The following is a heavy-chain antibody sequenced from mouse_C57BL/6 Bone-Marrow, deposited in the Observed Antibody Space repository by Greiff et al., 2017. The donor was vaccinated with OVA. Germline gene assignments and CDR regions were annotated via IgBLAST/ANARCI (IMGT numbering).Heavy chain of an antibody. CDR3: ARHMVTTAFDY. J-gene: IGHJ2*01. V-gene: IGHV5-6*01. D-gene: IGHD2-2*01. Sequence: EVQGVESGGDLVKPGGSLKLSCAASGFTFSSYGMSWVRQTPDKRLEWVATISSGGSYTYYPDSVKGRFTISRDNAKNTLYLQMSSLKSEDTAMYYCARHMVTTAFDYWGQGTTLTVSS. CDR1: GFTFSSYG. CDR2: ISSGGSYT.